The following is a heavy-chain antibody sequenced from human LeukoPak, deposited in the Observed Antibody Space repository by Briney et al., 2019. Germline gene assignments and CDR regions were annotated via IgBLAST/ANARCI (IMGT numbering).Heavy chain of an antibody. J-gene: IGHJ4*02. D-gene: IGHD3-10*01. V-gene: IGHV3-64*01. CDR2: ISSNGGST. Sequence: GGSLRLSCAASGFTFSSYAMHWVRQAPGKGLEYVSAISSNGGSTYYANSVKGRFTISRDNSKNTLYLQMGSLRAEDMAVYYCARATMVRGGNFDYWGQGTLVTVSS. CDR3: ARATMVRGGNFDY. CDR1: GFTFSSYA.